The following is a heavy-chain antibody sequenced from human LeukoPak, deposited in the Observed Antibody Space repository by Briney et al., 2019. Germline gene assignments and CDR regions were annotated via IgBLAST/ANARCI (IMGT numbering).Heavy chain of an antibody. D-gene: IGHD3-10*01. J-gene: IGHJ4*02. CDR2: INNDGSDT. CDR3: FPYGLTTHDY. CDR1: GFIFDDYA. V-gene: IGHV3-74*01. Sequence: GGSLRLSCAAPGFIFDDYAIHWVRQAPGKGLVWVSRINNDGSDTTYADSVKGRFTISRDNAKNTLYLQMNSLRAEDTAVYYCFPYGLTTHDYWGQGTLVTVSS.